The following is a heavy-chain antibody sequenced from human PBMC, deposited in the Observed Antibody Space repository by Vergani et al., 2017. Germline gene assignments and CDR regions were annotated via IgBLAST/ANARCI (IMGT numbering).Heavy chain of an antibody. V-gene: IGHV4-38-2*01. Sequence: QVQLQESGPGLVQPAETLSLTCVVSNSSINSNYYWGWIRRSPGKRLEWIGSVSHSGSTFSNPSLKNRVTISVDKSKKLISLILNSVTAAVTAVYYCVRDAKNYDVLTGYYIGLDSWGQGTLVTVSS. CDR2: VSHSGST. J-gene: IGHJ4*02. D-gene: IGHD3-9*01. CDR3: VRDAKNYDVLTGYYIGLDS. CDR1: NSSINSNYY.